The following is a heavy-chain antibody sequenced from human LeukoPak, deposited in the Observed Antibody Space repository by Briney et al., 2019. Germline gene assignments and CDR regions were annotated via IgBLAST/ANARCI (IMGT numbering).Heavy chain of an antibody. D-gene: IGHD6-19*01. V-gene: IGHV3-7*01. J-gene: IGHJ5*01. CDR1: GFTFSTYW. CDR3: VRWGVEAGMDS. Sequence: PGGSLRLSCEASGFTFSTYWMGWVRQAPGKGLEWVANIHPDGSETSYVDSVKGRFTISRDNARKSMFLQMNSLGAEETAVYYCVRWGVEAGMDSWGQGTLVTVS. CDR2: IHPDGSET.